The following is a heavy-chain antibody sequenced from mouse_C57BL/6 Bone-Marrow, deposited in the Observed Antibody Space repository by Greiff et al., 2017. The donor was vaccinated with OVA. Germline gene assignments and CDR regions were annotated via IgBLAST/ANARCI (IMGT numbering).Heavy chain of an antibody. CDR3: ARRYYGSRPYYAMDY. J-gene: IGHJ4*01. CDR1: GYTFTDYN. Sequence: VHVKQSGPELVKPGASVKIPCKASGYTFTDYNMDWVKQSHGKSLEWIGDINPNNGGTIYNQKFKGKATLTVDKSSSTAYMELRSLTSEDTAVYYCARRYYGSRPYYAMDYWGQGTSVTVSS. CDR2: INPNNGGT. V-gene: IGHV1-18*01. D-gene: IGHD1-1*01.